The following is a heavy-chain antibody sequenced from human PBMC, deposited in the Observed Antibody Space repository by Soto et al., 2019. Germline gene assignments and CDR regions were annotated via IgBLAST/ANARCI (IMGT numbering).Heavy chain of an antibody. Sequence: PGGTLRLSXAASGFTFKGFAMSWVRLAPGRGLEWVSGISGSGVSTYYAASVKGRFTISRDNSKITVYLQMNSLRDEDTAIYYCARDRTFNFYYGMDVWGQGTTVTVSS. J-gene: IGHJ6*02. CDR1: GFTFKGFA. CDR3: ARDRTFNFYYGMDV. CDR2: ISGSGVST. V-gene: IGHV3-23*01.